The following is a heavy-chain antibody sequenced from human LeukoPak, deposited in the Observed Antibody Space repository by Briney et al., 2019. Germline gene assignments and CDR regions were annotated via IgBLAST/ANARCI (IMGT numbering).Heavy chain of an antibody. Sequence: RSSETLSLTCTVSGGSISSGGYYWSWIRQHPGKGLEWIGYIYYSGSTYYNPSLKSRVTISVDTSKNQFSLKLSSVTAADTAVYYCARVNSGWYQFDYWGQGTLVTVSS. CDR3: ARVNSGWYQFDY. CDR2: IYYSGST. J-gene: IGHJ4*02. CDR1: GGSISSGGYY. D-gene: IGHD6-19*01. V-gene: IGHV4-31*03.